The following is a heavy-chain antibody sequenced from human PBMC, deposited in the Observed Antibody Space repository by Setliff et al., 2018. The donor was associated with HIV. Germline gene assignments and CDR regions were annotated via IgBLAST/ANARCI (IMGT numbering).Heavy chain of an antibody. CDR2: ISTYNGNT. CDR3: ARAREGWKPFAFDY. J-gene: IGHJ4*02. CDR1: GYTFTSYG. Sequence: ASVKVSCKASGYTFTSYGITWVRQAPGQGLEWMGWISTYNGNTHYAQKLQGRVTMTTDTSTSTAYMELRSLRSDDTAVYYCARAREGWKPFAFDYWGQGTLVTVSS. V-gene: IGHV1-18*01. D-gene: IGHD1-1*01.